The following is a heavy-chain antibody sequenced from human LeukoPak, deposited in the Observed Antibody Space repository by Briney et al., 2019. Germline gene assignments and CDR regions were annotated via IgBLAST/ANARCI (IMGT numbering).Heavy chain of an antibody. D-gene: IGHD2-2*02. Sequence: ASVKVSCKASGYTFTGYYMHWVRQAPGQGLEWMGWINPNSGGTNYAQKFQGRVTMTRDTSISTAYMELSRLRSDDTAVYYCAREGAGYCSSTSCNMGRGYYYYYMDVWGKGTTVTVSS. CDR2: INPNSGGT. CDR1: GYTFTGYY. CDR3: AREGAGYCSSTSCNMGRGYYYYYMDV. J-gene: IGHJ6*03. V-gene: IGHV1-2*02.